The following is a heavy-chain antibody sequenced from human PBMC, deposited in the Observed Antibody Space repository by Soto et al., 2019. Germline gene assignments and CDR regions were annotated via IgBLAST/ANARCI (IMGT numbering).Heavy chain of an antibody. V-gene: IGHV3-33*01. J-gene: IGHJ4*02. CDR2: IWYDGNNK. CDR3: XXXXXXXXXXXXXXY. Sequence: QVQLVESGGGVVQPGRSLRLSCAASGFTFSGHGMHWVRQAPGKGLEWVGVIWYDGNNKCYADSVKGRFTISRDNSKXTLYLXXXXXXXXXXXXXXXXXXXXXXXXXXXXXYWGQGTLVT. CDR1: GFTFSGHG.